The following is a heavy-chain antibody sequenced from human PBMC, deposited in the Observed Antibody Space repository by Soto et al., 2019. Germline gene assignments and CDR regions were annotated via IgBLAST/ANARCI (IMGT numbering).Heavy chain of an antibody. D-gene: IGHD2-2*01. CDR1: GFTFSSYA. CDR3: ARDLVVPAARFSGYYYYGMDV. V-gene: IGHV3-30-3*01. J-gene: IGHJ6*02. Sequence: LRLSCAASGFTFSSYAMHWVRQAPGKGLEWVAVISYDGSNKYYADSVKGRFTISRDNSKNTLYLQMNSLRAEDTAVYYCARDLVVPAARFSGYYYYGMDVWGQGTTVTVSS. CDR2: ISYDGSNK.